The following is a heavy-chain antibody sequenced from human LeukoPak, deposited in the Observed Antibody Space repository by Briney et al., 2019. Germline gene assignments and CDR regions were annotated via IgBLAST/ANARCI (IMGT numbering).Heavy chain of an antibody. Sequence: QPGGSLRLSCAASGFTFSSYGMHWVRQAPGKGLEWVSFISDTGDTTYYADSVKGRFTISRDNSKNTMHLQMNSLRAEDTAVYYCAKDKAPSVVIDAKAYNYWGQGTLVTVSS. J-gene: IGHJ4*02. CDR2: ISDTGDTT. CDR3: AKDKAPSVVIDAKAYNY. V-gene: IGHV3-23*01. CDR1: GFTFSSYG. D-gene: IGHD2-15*01.